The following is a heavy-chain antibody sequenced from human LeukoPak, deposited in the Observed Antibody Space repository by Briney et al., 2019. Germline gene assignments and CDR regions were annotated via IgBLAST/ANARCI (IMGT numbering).Heavy chain of an antibody. J-gene: IGHJ6*02. CDR2: IIPIFGTA. CDR1: GGTFSSSS. V-gene: IGHV1-69*01. Sequence: SVKVSCKASGGTFSSSSISWVRQAPGQGLEWMGGIIPIFGTANYAQKFQGRVTITADESTSTAYMELSSLRSEDTAVYYCARNYDSSGYYSYYYGMDVWGQGTTVTVSS. D-gene: IGHD3-22*01. CDR3: ARNYDSSGYYSYYYGMDV.